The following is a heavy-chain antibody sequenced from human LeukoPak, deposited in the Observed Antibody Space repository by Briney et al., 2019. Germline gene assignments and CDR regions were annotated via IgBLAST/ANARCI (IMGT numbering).Heavy chain of an antibody. J-gene: IGHJ4*02. CDR2: FYYGVTT. D-gene: IGHD1-1*01. CDR1: GESVSADDYF. CDR3: GVGRHGRHVDF. Sequence: PSETLSLTCTVSGESVSADDYFWGWIRQSPGKGLEWIGNFYYGVTTYNNPSLKSRVTISVDASKNQFSMKVNYVTAADTAVYFCGVGRHGRHVDFWGQGTLVTVSS. V-gene: IGHV4-39*01.